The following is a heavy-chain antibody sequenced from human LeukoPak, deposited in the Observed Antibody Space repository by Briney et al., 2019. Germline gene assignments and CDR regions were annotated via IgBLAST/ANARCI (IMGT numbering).Heavy chain of an antibody. J-gene: IGHJ5*02. D-gene: IGHD3-10*01. CDR1: GGTFSSYA. CDR3: ARDGSGSYLNWFDP. CDR2: IIPIFGTA. V-gene: IGHV1-69*05. Sequence: SVKVSCKASGGTFSSYAISWVRQAPGQGLEWMGRIIPIFGTANYAQKFQGRVTITTDESTSTAYMELSSLRSEDTAVYYCARDGSGSYLNWFDPWGQGTLVTVSS.